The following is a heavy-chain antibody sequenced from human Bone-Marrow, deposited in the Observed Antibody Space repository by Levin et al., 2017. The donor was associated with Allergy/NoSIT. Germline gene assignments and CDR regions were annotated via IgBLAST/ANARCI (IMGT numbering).Heavy chain of an antibody. Sequence: GSGPTLVKPTETLTLTCTVSGFSLSNARMGVSWIRQPPGKALEWLAHIFSNDEKSYSTSLKSRLTISKDTSKSQVVLTMTNMDPVDTATYYCARDTRYDFWSGYFISYYYYGMDVWGQGTTVTVSS. J-gene: IGHJ6*02. CDR3: ARDTRYDFWSGYFISYYYYGMDV. CDR1: GFSLSNARMG. D-gene: IGHD3-3*01. CDR2: IFSNDEK. V-gene: IGHV2-26*01.